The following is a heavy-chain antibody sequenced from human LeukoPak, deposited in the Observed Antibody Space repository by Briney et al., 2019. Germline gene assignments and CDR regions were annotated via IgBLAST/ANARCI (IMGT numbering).Heavy chain of an antibody. J-gene: IGHJ4*02. D-gene: IGHD3-10*01. CDR3: ASIPLLWFGELFPDY. CDR1: GFTFSSYW. CDR2: IKQDGSEK. Sequence: GGSLRLSCAASGFTFSSYWMSWVRQAPGKGLGWVANIKQDGSEKYYVDSVKGRFTISRDNAKNSLYLQMNSLRAEDTAVYYCASIPLLWFGELFPDYWGQGTLVTVSS. V-gene: IGHV3-7*01.